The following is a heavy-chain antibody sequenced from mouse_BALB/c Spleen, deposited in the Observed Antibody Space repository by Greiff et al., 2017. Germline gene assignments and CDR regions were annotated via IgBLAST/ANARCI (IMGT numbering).Heavy chain of an antibody. CDR2: ISSGGSYT. V-gene: IGHV5-6*01. J-gene: IGHJ3*01. CDR1: GFTFSSYG. Sequence: EVKLMESGGDLVKPGGSLKLSCAASGFTFSSYGMSWVRQTPDKRLEWVATISSGGSYTYYPDSVKGRFTISRDNAKNTLYLQMSSLKSEDTAMYYCARNYGSSPAWFAYWGQGTLVTVSA. D-gene: IGHD1-1*01. CDR3: ARNYGSSPAWFAY.